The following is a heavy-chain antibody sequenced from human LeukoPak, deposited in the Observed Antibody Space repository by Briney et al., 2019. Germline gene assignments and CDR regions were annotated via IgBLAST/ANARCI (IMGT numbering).Heavy chain of an antibody. V-gene: IGHV4-39*01. J-gene: IGHJ3*02. Sequence: SSEALSLTCTVSGGSISSSSYYWGWIRQPPGKGLEWIGSIYYSGSTYYNPSLKSRVTISVDTSKNQFSLKLSSVTAADTAVYYCASTPWGGSGLHDAFDIWGQGTMVTVSS. CDR3: ASTPWGGSGLHDAFDI. CDR2: IYYSGST. CDR1: GGSISSSSYY. D-gene: IGHD3-10*01.